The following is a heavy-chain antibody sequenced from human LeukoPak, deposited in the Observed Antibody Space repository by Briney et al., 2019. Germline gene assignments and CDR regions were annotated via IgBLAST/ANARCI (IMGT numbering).Heavy chain of an antibody. CDR3: TRARAALTNFDY. Sequence: SETLSLTCTVSGDSISSNYWSWIRQPPGKGLEWIGYMSYSGSTNYNPSLKSRVTISVDTSKNHFSLKLSSVSAADTAVYYCTRARAALTNFDYWGQGTLVTVSS. D-gene: IGHD6-6*01. J-gene: IGHJ4*02. CDR2: MSYSGST. CDR1: GDSISSNY. V-gene: IGHV4-59*01.